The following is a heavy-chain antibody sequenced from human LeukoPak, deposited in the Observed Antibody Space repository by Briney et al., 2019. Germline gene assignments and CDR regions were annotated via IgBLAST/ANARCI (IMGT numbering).Heavy chain of an antibody. V-gene: IGHV4-34*01. Sequence: PSETLSLTCAVYGGSFRGYYWSWIRQPQGKGLERIGEINHSGSTNYNPSLKSRVTISVDTSKSQFSLKLSSVTAADTAVYYCARDEYYYDSSGYSDAFDIWGQGTMVTVSS. CDR3: ARDEYYYDSSGYSDAFDI. CDR2: INHSGST. D-gene: IGHD3-22*01. J-gene: IGHJ3*02. CDR1: GGSFRGYY.